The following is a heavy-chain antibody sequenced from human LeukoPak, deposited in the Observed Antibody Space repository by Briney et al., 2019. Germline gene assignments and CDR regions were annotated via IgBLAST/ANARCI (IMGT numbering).Heavy chain of an antibody. Sequence: SETLSLTCAVYGGSFSGYYWSWIRQPPGKDLEWIGEIIHSGRTNYNQSLNSRVTISADTSKNQFSLKLRSVTAADTAVYYCARGLREFGYYYYHMDVWGKGTTVNVSS. CDR1: GGSFSGYY. D-gene: IGHD3-10*01. CDR3: ARGLREFGYYYYHMDV. V-gene: IGHV4-34*01. CDR2: IIHSGRT. J-gene: IGHJ6*03.